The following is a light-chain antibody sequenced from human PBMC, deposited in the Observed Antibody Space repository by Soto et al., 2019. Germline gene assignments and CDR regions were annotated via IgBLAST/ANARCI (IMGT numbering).Light chain of an antibody. CDR2: EVS. V-gene: IGLV2-14*01. CDR1: SSDVGGHKY. J-gene: IGLJ2*01. Sequence: QSALTQPASVSGSPGQSITISCTGTSSDVGGHKYVSWYQQHPDKAPKVLIFEVSNRPSGISNRFSGSKSGNTASLTISGLPAGDEADYYCSSYTSSTTSVVFGRGTKLTVL. CDR3: SSYTSSTTSVV.